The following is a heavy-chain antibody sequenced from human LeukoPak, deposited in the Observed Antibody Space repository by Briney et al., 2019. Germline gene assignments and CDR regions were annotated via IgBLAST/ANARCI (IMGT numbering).Heavy chain of an antibody. CDR1: GGTFISYA. V-gene: IGHV1-69*05. CDR3: AREGSGWYFDY. CDR2: IIPIFGTA. D-gene: IGHD6-19*01. J-gene: IGHJ4*02. Sequence: GASVKVSCKASGGTFISYAISWVRQAPGQGLEWMGGIIPIFGTANYAQKLQGRVTMTRDTSTSTVYMELSSLRSEDTAVYYCAREGSGWYFDYWGQGTLVTVSS.